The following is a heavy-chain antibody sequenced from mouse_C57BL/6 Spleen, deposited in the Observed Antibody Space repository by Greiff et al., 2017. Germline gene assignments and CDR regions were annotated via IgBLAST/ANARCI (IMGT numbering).Heavy chain of an antibody. CDR1: GYTFTSYW. D-gene: IGHD2-4*01. J-gene: IGHJ2*01. CDR2: IYPGSGST. CDR3: AREGLGDYDEGACDY. Sequence: QVQLQQPGAELVKPGASVKMSCKASGYTFTSYWITWVKQRPGQGLAWIGDIYPGSGSTNYNEKFKSKATLTVDTSSSTAYMQLSSLTSEDSAVYYCAREGLGDYDEGACDYWGQGTTLTVSS. V-gene: IGHV1-55*01.